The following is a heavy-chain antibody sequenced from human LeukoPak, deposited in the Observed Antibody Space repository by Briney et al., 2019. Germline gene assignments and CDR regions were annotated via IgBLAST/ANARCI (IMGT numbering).Heavy chain of an antibody. Sequence: GGSLRLSCAASGFTFSNYWMTWVRQTPGKGLEWMAIIKQDGSEKYYVDSVKGRFTISRDNAKNSLYLQMNSLSAEDTAVYYCARVYCSGGSCYSSRSGRSAIDCWGQGTLVTVSS. CDR2: IKQDGSEK. V-gene: IGHV3-7*01. J-gene: IGHJ4*02. CDR3: ARVYCSGGSCYSSRSGRSAIDC. CDR1: GFTFSNYW. D-gene: IGHD2-15*01.